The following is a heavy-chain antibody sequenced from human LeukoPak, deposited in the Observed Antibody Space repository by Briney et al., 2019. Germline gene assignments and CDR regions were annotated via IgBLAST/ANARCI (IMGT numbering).Heavy chain of an antibody. CDR3: ARLLAVRGYYYFDY. CDR2: TYYSGST. J-gene: IGHJ4*02. D-gene: IGHD3-10*01. V-gene: IGHV4-39*01. CDR1: GGSISSSSYY. Sequence: SETLSLTCTVSGGSISSSSYYWGWIRQPPGKGLEWSGSTYYSGSTYYNPSLKSRVTISVDTSKNQFSLKLSSVTAADTAVYYCARLLAVRGYYYFDYWGQGTLVTVSS.